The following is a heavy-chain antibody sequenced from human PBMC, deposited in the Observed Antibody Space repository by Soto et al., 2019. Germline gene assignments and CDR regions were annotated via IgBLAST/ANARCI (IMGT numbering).Heavy chain of an antibody. CDR2: ISSSSSYI. J-gene: IGHJ6*02. D-gene: IGHD3-3*01. Sequence: GSLRLSCAASGFTFSSYSMNWVRQAPGKGLEWVSSISSSSSYIYYADSVKGRFTISRDNAKNSLYLQMNSLRAEDTAVYYCARGRAAKTTIFGVVITDYYYYGMDVWGQGTTVTVSS. CDR3: ARGRAAKTTIFGVVITDYYYYGMDV. V-gene: IGHV3-21*01. CDR1: GFTFSSYS.